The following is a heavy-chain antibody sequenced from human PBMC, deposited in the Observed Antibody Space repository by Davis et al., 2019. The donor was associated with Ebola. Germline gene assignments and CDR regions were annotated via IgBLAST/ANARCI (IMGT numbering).Heavy chain of an antibody. J-gene: IGHJ4*02. CDR2: IRSKAYGGTT. D-gene: IGHD3-3*01. V-gene: IGHV3-49*04. CDR1: GFTFGDYA. CDR3: TRVQYEFLEWLLHYYFDY. Sequence: GGSLRLSCTASGFTFGDYAMSWVRQAPGKGLEWVGFIRSKAYGGTTEYAASVKGRFTISRDDSKSIAYLQMNSLKTEDTAVYYCTRVQYEFLEWLLHYYFDYWGQGTLVTVSS.